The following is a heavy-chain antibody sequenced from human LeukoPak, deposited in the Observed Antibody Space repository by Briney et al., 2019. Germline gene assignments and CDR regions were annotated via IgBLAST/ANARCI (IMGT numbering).Heavy chain of an antibody. CDR2: IYNSGRI. CDR3: ARDTYYYDSSGYFDDAFDI. CDR1: GGSTSSYY. J-gene: IGHJ3*02. Sequence: SETLSLTCTVSGGSTSSYYWSWIRQPPGKGLEWIGHIYNSGRINYNPSLKSRVTILADTSKKQISLKMNSVTAADTAVYYCARDTYYYDSSGYFDDAFDIWGQGTMVTVFS. D-gene: IGHD3-22*01. V-gene: IGHV4-59*01.